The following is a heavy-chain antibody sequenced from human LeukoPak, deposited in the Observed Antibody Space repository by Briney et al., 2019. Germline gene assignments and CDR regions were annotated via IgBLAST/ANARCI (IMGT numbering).Heavy chain of an antibody. CDR1: GGTFSSYA. CDR3: ARVWVDYGSGSYYRRDYYYGIDV. Sequence: GSSVKVSCKASGGTFSSYAISWVRQAPGQGLEWMGRIIPILGIANYAQKFQGRVTITADKSTSTAYMELSSLRSEDTAVYYCARVWVDYGSGSYYRRDYYYGIDVWGQGTTVTVSS. J-gene: IGHJ6*02. V-gene: IGHV1-69*04. D-gene: IGHD3-10*01. CDR2: IIPILGIA.